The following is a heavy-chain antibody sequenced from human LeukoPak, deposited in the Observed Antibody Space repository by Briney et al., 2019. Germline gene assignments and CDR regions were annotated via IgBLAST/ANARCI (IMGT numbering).Heavy chain of an antibody. V-gene: IGHV3-30*04. CDR1: TFTFSSYA. CDR2: ISYDGSKR. J-gene: IGHJ3*02. Sequence: GGSLRLSCAASTFTFSSYAMHWVRQAPGKGLEWMAVISYDGSKRYYVDSVKGRFTISRDNSKNTLYLQMSSLRTEDTAVYYCARGPSARFFGVAKGAFDIWGQGTMVTVSS. D-gene: IGHD3-3*01. CDR3: ARGPSARFFGVAKGAFDI.